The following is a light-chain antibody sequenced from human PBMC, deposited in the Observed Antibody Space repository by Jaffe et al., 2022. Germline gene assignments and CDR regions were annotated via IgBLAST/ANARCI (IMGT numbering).Light chain of an antibody. J-gene: IGKJ2*01. CDR3: MQTVQAPHT. CDR2: LGS. CDR1: QSLLHSNGYNY. Sequence: DIVMTQSPLSLPVTPGEPASISCKSSQSLLHSNGYNYLDWYLQKPGHSPQLLIYLGSNRASGVPDRFSGSESGTDFTLKISRVEAEDVGVYYCMQTVQAPHTFGQGTKLEIK. V-gene: IGKV2-28*01.